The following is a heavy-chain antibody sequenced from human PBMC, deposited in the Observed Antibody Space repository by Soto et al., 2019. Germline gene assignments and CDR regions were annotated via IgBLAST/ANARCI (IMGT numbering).Heavy chain of an antibody. CDR3: VKDRYVDF. J-gene: IGHJ4*02. Sequence: GGSLRLPCSVFEFAFSHYAMHCVLQAPGKGLQYVSYRSSNRGSTYYAGSVKGRFTSSRYNSKNTLYLQMRSLRLEDTAVYYCVKDRYVDFWGQGSMVTVSS. V-gene: IGHV3-64D*06. CDR2: RSSNRGST. CDR1: EFAFSHYA.